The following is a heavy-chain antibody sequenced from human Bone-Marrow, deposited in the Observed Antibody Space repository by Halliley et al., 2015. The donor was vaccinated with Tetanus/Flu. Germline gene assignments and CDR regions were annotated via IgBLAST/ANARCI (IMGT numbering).Heavy chain of an antibody. D-gene: IGHD3-22*01. CDR3: ARVVHYYDSTSYYGSRFHFDY. Sequence: TLSLTCTVSGGSVSSGSYYWSWVRQPPGKGLEWIGYIYYRGNTNYNPSLKSRVTMSVDTSKNQFSLQLSSVTAADTAVYYCARVVHYYDSTSYYGSRFHFDYWGQGSLLSDSS. J-gene: IGHJ4*02. CDR1: GGSVSSGSYY. CDR2: IYYRGNT. V-gene: IGHV4-61*01.